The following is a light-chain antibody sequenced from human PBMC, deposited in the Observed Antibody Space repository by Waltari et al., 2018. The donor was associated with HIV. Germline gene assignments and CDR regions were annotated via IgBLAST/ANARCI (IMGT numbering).Light chain of an antibody. CDR2: KDS. V-gene: IGLV3-25*03. CDR3: QSADSSGTYVV. J-gene: IGLJ2*01. CDR1: ALPKES. Sequence: SYELTQPPSVSVSPGPTARITCSGDALPKESAYWYQQKQGQAPVLVIYKDSGRPPGIAERFSGSSSGTTVTLPISGVQEEDEADDYCQSADSSGTYVVFGGGTKLTVL.